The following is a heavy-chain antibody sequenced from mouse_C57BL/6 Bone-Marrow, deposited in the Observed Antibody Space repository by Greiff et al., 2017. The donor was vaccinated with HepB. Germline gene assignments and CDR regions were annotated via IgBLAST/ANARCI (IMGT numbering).Heavy chain of an antibody. D-gene: IGHD1-1*01. V-gene: IGHV1-72*01. J-gene: IGHJ4*01. CDR2: IDPNSGGT. CDR3: ARDHYYGSSYRAMDY. CDR1: GYTFTSYW. Sequence: VQLQQPGAELVKPGASVKLSCKASGYTFTSYWMHWVKQRPGRGLEWIGRIDPNSGGTKYNEKFKSKATLTVDKPSSTAYMQLSSRTSEDSAVYYCARDHYYGSSYRAMDYWGQGTSVTVSS.